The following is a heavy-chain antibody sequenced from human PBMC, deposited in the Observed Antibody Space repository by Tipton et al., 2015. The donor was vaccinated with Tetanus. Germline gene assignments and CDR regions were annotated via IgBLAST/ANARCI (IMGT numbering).Heavy chain of an antibody. J-gene: IGHJ4*01. D-gene: IGHD5-24*01. CDR2: IDSDGSGT. CDR1: GFTFSSYW. V-gene: IGHV3-74*01. Sequence: SLRLSCAASGFTFSSYWMHWVRQAPGKGLVWVSRIDSDGSGTNYADSVKGRFTISRDNAKNSLFLQMNSLRVDDTAVYFCATTGRERWLPMIFDSWGRGTLVIVSS. CDR3: ATTGRERWLPMIFDS.